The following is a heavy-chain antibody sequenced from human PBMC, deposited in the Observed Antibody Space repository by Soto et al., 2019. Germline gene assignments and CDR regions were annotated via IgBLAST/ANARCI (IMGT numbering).Heavy chain of an antibody. CDR3: ARDNNDFWSLYPLAFDY. Sequence: SETLSLTCTVSGGSLTKYYWSWIRQSAGKGLEWIGRISTSGNVVSKASLMSRLTMSVDTSKNQFSLRLTSVTAADTAVYYCARDNNDFWSLYPLAFDYWGQGALVT. V-gene: IGHV4-4*07. D-gene: IGHD3-3*01. CDR1: GGSLTKYY. J-gene: IGHJ4*02. CDR2: ISTSGNV.